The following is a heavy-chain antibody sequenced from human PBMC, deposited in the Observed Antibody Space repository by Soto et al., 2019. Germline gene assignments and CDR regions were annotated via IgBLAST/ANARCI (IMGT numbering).Heavy chain of an antibody. V-gene: IGHV3-23*01. CDR1: GFTFSSYA. CDR2: ISGSGGST. D-gene: IGHD3-22*01. Sequence: EVQLLESGGGLVQPGGSLRLSCAASGFTFSSYAMSWVRQAPGKGLEWVSAISGSGGSTYYADSVKGRFTISRDNSKNTLYLQMNSLRAEDTAVYYCAALCGYPPPYYYYGMDVWGQGTTVTVSS. CDR3: AALCGYPPPYYYYGMDV. J-gene: IGHJ6*02.